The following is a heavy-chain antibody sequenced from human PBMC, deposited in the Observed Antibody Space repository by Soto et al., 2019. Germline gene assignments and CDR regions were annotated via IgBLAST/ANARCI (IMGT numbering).Heavy chain of an antibody. J-gene: IGHJ6*02. CDR3: ARVRGQIAARPRGYYYYYGMDV. V-gene: IGHV4-34*01. Sequence: SDTLSLTCAVYGGSFSGYYGSWIRQPPGKGLEWIGEINHSGSTNYNPSLKSRVTISVDTSKNQFSLKLSSVTAADTAVYYCARVRGQIAARPRGYYYYYGMDVWGQGTTVTVSS. CDR1: GGSFSGYY. CDR2: INHSGST. D-gene: IGHD6-6*01.